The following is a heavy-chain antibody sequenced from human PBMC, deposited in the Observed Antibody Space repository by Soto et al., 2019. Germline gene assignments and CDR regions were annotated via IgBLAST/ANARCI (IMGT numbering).Heavy chain of an antibody. V-gene: IGHV4-31*03. D-gene: IGHD3-3*01. CDR2: IYYSGST. Sequence: SETLSLTCTVSGGSISSGGYYWSWIRQHPGKGLEWIGYIYYSGSTYYNPSLKSRVTISVDTSKNQFSLKLSSVTAADTAVYYCARGHYDFWSGYFATIGYWGQGTLVTVSS. CDR1: GGSISSGGYY. CDR3: ARGHYDFWSGYFATIGY. J-gene: IGHJ4*02.